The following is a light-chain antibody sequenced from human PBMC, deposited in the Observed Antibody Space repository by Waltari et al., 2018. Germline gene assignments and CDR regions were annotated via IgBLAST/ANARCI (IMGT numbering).Light chain of an antibody. V-gene: IGKV1-9*01. Sequence: DIQLTYSPSFLSASVGDRVTITCRASQGISSYLAWYQQLPGKAPKLLIYAASTLQGGVPSRFSGSGSGTEFTLTISSLQPEDFATYYCQQVNSYPLTFGGGTKVEI. CDR3: QQVNSYPLT. CDR1: QGISSY. J-gene: IGKJ4*01. CDR2: AAS.